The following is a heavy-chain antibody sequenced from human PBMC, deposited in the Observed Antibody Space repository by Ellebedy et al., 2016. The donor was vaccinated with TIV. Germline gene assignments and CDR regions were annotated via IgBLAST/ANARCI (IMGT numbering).Heavy chain of an antibody. CDR1: GFIVSSYY. V-gene: IGHV3-53*05. J-gene: IGHJ4*02. CDR3: ATDHY. CDR2: IYDGGRT. Sequence: GGSLRLSCAASGFIVSSYYMIWVRQAPGKGLEWVSVIYDGGRTSYADSVTGRFTISRDSSKNTLYLQMNSLRAEDTAVYYCATDHYWGQGTLVTVSS.